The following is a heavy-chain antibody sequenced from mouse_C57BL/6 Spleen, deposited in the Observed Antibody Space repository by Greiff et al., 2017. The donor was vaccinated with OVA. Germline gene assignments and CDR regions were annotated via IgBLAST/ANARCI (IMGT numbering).Heavy chain of an antibody. D-gene: IGHD1-1*01. J-gene: IGHJ1*03. Sequence: EVQLVESGGDLVKPGGSLKLSCAASGFTFSSYGMSWVRQTPDKRLEWVATISSGGSYTYYPDSVKGRFTISRDNAKNTLYLQMSSLKSEDTAMYYCARHDYGSSNWYFDVWGTGTTVTVSS. CDR2: ISSGGSYT. CDR1: GFTFSSYG. CDR3: ARHDYGSSNWYFDV. V-gene: IGHV5-6*01.